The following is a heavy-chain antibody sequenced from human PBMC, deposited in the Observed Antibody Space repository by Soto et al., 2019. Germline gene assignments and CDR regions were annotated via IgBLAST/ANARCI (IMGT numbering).Heavy chain of an antibody. CDR3: ARKDKSGYFNWFDP. CDR2: IFPSDSDT. CDR1: GYRFTSYW. J-gene: IGHJ5*02. D-gene: IGHD3-22*01. Sequence: LKISFRTSGYRFTSYWIAWVRQMPGKGLEWMGIIFPSDSDTRYSPSFQGQVTISADRSTSTVFLQWASLKASDTAVYFCARKDKSGYFNWFDPWGQGTLVTVS. V-gene: IGHV5-51*01.